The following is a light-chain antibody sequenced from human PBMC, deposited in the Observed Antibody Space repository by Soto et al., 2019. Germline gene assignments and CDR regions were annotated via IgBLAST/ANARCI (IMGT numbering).Light chain of an antibody. Sequence: EIVMTPSPATLSVSPVERVTLSCRARQSVGSNLAWYQQTPGQAPRVVIYDASTRATVIPARFSGSGSGTEFTLTISSLQSEDFAVYYCQQYDTWPLTFGGRTKVDIK. CDR3: QQYDTWPLT. CDR2: DAS. J-gene: IGKJ4*01. CDR1: QSVGSN. V-gene: IGKV3-15*01.